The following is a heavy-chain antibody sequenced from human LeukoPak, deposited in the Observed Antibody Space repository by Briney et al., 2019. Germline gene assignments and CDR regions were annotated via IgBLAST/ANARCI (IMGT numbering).Heavy chain of an antibody. D-gene: IGHD5-24*01. J-gene: IGHJ4*02. Sequence: GGSLRLSCAASGFTFSNYWMTWVRQAPGKGPEWVATIKQDGSDQYYVDSVKGRFTISRDNAKNSLYLQMNSLGAEDTAVYYRGRITMRWGDYWGQGTLVTVSS. CDR2: IKQDGSDQ. CDR1: GFTFSNYW. CDR3: GRITMRWGDY. V-gene: IGHV3-7*01.